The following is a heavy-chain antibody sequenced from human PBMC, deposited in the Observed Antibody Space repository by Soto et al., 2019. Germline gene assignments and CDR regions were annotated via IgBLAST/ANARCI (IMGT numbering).Heavy chain of an antibody. V-gene: IGHV3-33*01. CDR3: ARRGLAAAPAFDI. D-gene: IGHD6-13*01. CDR2: IWYDGSNK. Sequence: GGSLRLSCAASGFTFSSYGMHWVRQAPGKGLEWVAVIWYDGSNKYYADSVKGRFTISRDNSKNTLYLQMNSLRAEDTAVYYCARRGLAAAPAFDIWGQGTMVTVSS. CDR1: GFTFSSYG. J-gene: IGHJ3*02.